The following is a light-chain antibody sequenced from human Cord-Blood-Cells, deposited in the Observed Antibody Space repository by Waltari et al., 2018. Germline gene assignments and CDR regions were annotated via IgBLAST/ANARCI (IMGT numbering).Light chain of an antibody. J-gene: IGLJ3*02. CDR2: DVS. CDR3: CSYAGSYTWV. Sequence: HYALTQPRSVSASPGQSATLSCTAACSDVGACNYVSWYQQHPGKAPKLMIYDVSKRPSGVPDRFSGSKSGNTASLTISGLQAEDEADYYCCSYAGSYTWVFGGGTKLTVL. CDR1: CSDVGACNY. V-gene: IGLV2-11*01.